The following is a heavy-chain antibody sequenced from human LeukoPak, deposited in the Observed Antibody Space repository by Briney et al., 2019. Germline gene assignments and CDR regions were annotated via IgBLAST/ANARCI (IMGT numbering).Heavy chain of an antibody. CDR1: GDSISTTPYY. V-gene: IGHV4-39*01. CDR2: IHYSGTT. CDR3: ARHRRGGLSVLGVY. J-gene: IGHJ4*02. Sequence: SETLSLTCTVSGDSISTTPYYWGWIRQSPGKGLEWMGSIHYSGTTYYNPSLKSRATISVDTSKNQFSLKLRSVTVADTAQYFCARHRRGGLSVLGVYWGQGTLVTVSS. D-gene: IGHD3-16*01.